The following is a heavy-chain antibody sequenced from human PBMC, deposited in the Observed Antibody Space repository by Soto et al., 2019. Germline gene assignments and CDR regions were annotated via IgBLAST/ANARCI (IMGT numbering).Heavy chain of an antibody. CDR2: ISGSGGST. D-gene: IGHD3-22*01. CDR3: AKNPPRGSSGYVSHGY. CDR1: GFTFSSYA. Sequence: GGSLRLSCAASGFTFSSYAMSWVRQAPGKGLEWVSAISGSGGSTYYADSVKGRFTISRDNSKNTLYLQMNSLRAEDTAVYYCAKNPPRGSSGYVSHGYWGQGTLVTV. V-gene: IGHV3-23*01. J-gene: IGHJ4*02.